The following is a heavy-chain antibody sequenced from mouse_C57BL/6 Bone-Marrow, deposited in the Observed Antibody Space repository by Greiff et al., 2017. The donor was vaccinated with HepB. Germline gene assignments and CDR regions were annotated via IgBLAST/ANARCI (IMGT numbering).Heavy chain of an antibody. CDR3: ARDSGSSYVAMDY. CDR1: GYSITSGYY. D-gene: IGHD1-1*01. V-gene: IGHV3-6*01. CDR2: ISYDGSN. Sequence: ESGPGLVKPSQSLSLTCSVTGYSITSGYYWNCIRPFPGNNLEWMGYISYDGSNNYHPSLKNRISITRDTSKNQFFLKLNSVTTEDTATYYCARDSGSSYVAMDYWGQGTSVTVTS. J-gene: IGHJ4*01.